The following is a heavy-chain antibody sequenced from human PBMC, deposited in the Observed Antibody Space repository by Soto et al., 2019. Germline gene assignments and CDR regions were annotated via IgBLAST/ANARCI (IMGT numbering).Heavy chain of an antibody. CDR3: ARDLDRRLMVDYYYYYGMDV. V-gene: IGHV3-33*01. Sequence: QVQLVESGGGVVQPGRSLRLSCAASGFTFSSYGMHWVRQAPGKGLEWVAVIWYDGSNKYYADSVKGRFTISRDNFKNTLYLQMNSLRAEDTAVYYCARDLDRRLMVDYYYYYGMDVWGQGTTVTVSS. CDR1: GFTFSSYG. CDR2: IWYDGSNK. D-gene: IGHD2-8*01. J-gene: IGHJ6*02.